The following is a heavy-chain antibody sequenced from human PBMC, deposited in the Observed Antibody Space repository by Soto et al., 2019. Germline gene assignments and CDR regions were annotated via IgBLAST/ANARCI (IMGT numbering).Heavy chain of an antibody. V-gene: IGHV4-39*01. D-gene: IGHD3-16*02. Sequence: QLLESGPGLVKPSETLSLTCTVSGGSISSSSYYWGWIRQPPGKGLEWIGSIYYSGSTYYNPSLKSRVTISVDTSKNQFSLKLSSVTAADTAVYYCARSDVDYIWGSYRSPDYWGQGTLVTVSS. CDR3: ARSDVDYIWGSYRSPDY. CDR1: GGSISSSSYY. J-gene: IGHJ4*02. CDR2: IYYSGST.